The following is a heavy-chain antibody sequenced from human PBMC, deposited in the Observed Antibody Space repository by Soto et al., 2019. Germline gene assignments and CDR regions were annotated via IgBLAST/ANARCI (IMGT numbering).Heavy chain of an antibody. V-gene: IGHV3-21*01. CDR3: GRNYVGGGGGMDV. CDR2: ISYSSSYK. Sequence: EVQLVESGGGLVKPGGSLRLSCAGSGFTFSSYSMNWVRQAPGKGLEWVSSISYSSSYKYYADSVKGRFTISRDNAKNSLYLKMNSLRAEDTAVYYCGRNYVGGGGGMDVWGQGTTVTVS. J-gene: IGHJ6*02. D-gene: IGHD3-10*02. CDR1: GFTFSSYS.